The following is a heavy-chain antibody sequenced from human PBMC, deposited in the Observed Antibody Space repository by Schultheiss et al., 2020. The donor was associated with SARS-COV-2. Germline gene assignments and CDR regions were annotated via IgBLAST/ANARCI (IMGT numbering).Heavy chain of an antibody. V-gene: IGHV1-2*02. J-gene: IGHJ5*02. CDR1: GFNFNTYY. CDR2: INPNSGGT. Sequence: ASVKVSCKASGFNFNTYYIHWVRQAPGQGLEWMGWINPNSGGTNYAQKFQGRVTMTRDTSISTAYMELSRLRSDDTAVYYCARDIVVQFDPWGQGTLVTVSS. D-gene: IGHD2-2*01. CDR3: ARDIVVQFDP.